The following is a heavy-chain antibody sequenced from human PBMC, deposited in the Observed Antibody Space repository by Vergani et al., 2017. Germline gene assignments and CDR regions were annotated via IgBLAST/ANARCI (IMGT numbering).Heavy chain of an antibody. CDR2: IRSDESRR. J-gene: IGHJ4*02. V-gene: IGHV3-30*02. CDR1: GFNISHYY. D-gene: IGHD2-15*01. Sequence: QLHLVESGGGFVKPGGSLRLSCSASGFNISHYYMSWIRQAPGKGLEWVASIRSDESRRYYGDSMEGPFTISRDNSKNTLYLQMKSLRPEDTAVYYCAKEGGGYCSGGTCYPEYWGQGTLVIVSS. CDR3: AKEGGGYCSGGTCYPEY.